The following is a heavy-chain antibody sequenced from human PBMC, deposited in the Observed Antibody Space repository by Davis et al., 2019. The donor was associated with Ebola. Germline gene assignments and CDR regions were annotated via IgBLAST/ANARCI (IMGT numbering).Heavy chain of an antibody. CDR2: ISSGGHDT. CDR1: GFTFSRHS. CDR3: AKDAEDGSGNWFFDF. Sequence: GESLKISCGASGFTFSRHSMNWVRQAPGKGLEWIAFISSGGHDTYYADSVRGRFTISRDNAKNLPYLQLNSLRDEDTALYYCAKDAEDGSGNWFFDFRGRGALVTVSS. D-gene: IGHD5-24*01. V-gene: IGHV3-48*02. J-gene: IGHJ2*01.